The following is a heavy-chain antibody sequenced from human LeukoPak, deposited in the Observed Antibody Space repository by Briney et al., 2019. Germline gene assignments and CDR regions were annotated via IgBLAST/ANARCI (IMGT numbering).Heavy chain of an antibody. D-gene: IGHD5-24*01. CDR1: GFTFDDYG. CDR3: ARALGWLQHNDF. CDR2: ISTDGNSA. V-gene: IGHV3-74*01. J-gene: IGHJ4*02. Sequence: PGGSLRLSCAASGFTFDDYGMNWVRQAPGKGLVWVSLISTDGNSASYADSVKGRFTISRDNAKNTLYLQMNSLRAEDTAVYYCARALGWLQHNDFWGQGTLVTVSS.